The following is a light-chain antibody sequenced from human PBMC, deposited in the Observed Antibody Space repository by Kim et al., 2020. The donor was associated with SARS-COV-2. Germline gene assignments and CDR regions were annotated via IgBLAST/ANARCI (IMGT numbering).Light chain of an antibody. CDR3: QQYDNLPT. CDR1: QDISNY. CDR2: DAS. V-gene: IGKV1-33*01. J-gene: IGKJ4*01. Sequence: SSSLGDRATNTCQASQDISNYLNWYQQKPGKAPNLRVYDASKLETGVPSRFSGSGSGTDFTLSISSLQPEDIATYYCQQYDNLPTFGEGTKVDIK.